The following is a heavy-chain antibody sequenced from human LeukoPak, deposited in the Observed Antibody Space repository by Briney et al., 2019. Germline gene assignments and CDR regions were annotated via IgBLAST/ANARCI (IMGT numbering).Heavy chain of an antibody. CDR1: GFPFSNYW. J-gene: IGHJ4*02. Sequence: PGGSLRLSCGASGFPFSNYWMSWVRQAPGKGLEWMANIMQDGSERYYADSVKGRFNISRDNAKNSLYLQMNSLRAEDTAVYYCARDSAVKGISSDWGQGTLVTVSS. D-gene: IGHD6-13*01. CDR2: IMQDGSER. V-gene: IGHV3-7*05. CDR3: ARDSAVKGISSD.